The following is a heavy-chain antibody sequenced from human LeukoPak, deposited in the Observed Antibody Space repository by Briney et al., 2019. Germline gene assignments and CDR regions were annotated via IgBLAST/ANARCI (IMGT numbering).Heavy chain of an antibody. Sequence: SETLSLTCTVSGGSISSYYWSWIRQPPGKGLEWIGYIYYSGSTDYNPPLKSRVTISVETSKNQFSLKLSSVTAADTAVYYCARVTGYMIEDYFDYWGQGTLVTASS. V-gene: IGHV4-59*01. CDR2: IYYSGST. CDR1: GGSISSYY. CDR3: ARVTGYMIEDYFDY. D-gene: IGHD3-22*01. J-gene: IGHJ4*02.